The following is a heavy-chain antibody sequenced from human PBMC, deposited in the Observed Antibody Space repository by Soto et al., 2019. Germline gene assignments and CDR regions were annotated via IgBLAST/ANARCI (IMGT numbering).Heavy chain of an antibody. CDR2: IWYDGSNK. V-gene: IGHV3-33*01. J-gene: IGHJ3*01. CDR3: ARVFTAMAPYDAFDF. Sequence: GGSLRLSCAASGFTFSSYGMHWVRQAPGKGLEWVAVIWYDGSNKYYADSVKGRFTISRDNSKNTLYLQMNSLRAEDTAVYYCARVFTAMAPYDAFDFWGQGTMVTVSS. CDR1: GFTFSSYG. D-gene: IGHD5-18*01.